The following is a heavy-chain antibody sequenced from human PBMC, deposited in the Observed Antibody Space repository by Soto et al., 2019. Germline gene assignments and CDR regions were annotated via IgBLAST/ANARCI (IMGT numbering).Heavy chain of an antibody. CDR1: GFTISSNY. Sequence: GSLRLSCAASGFTISSNYMSWVRQAPGKGLEWVSVIYSGGSTYYADSVKGRFTISRDNSKNTLYLQMNSLRAEDTAVYYCARDLYDYVWGRYRYYYYGIDVWGQGTTVTVYS. CDR2: IYSGGST. V-gene: IGHV3-53*01. CDR3: ARDLYDYVWGRYRYYYYGIDV. D-gene: IGHD3-16*01. J-gene: IGHJ6*02.